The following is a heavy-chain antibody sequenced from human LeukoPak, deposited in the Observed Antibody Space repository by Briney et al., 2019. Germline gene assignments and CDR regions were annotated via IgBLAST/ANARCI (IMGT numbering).Heavy chain of an antibody. CDR2: IIPIFGTA. J-gene: IGHJ6*02. CDR3: ARDLPYCGGDCPVGGMDV. Sequence: EASVKVSCKASGGTFSSYAISWVRQAPGQGLEWMGGIIPIFGTANYAQKFQGRVTITADESTSTAYMELSSLRSEGTAVYYCARDLPYCGGDCPVGGMDVWGQGTTVTVSS. V-gene: IGHV1-69*13. D-gene: IGHD2-21*02. CDR1: GGTFSSYA.